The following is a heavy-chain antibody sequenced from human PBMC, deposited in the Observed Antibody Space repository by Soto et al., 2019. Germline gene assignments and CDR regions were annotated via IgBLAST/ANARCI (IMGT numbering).Heavy chain of an antibody. Sequence: QAQLQESGPGLVRPSESLSLTCTVSGGSRGSRPYQWAWFRQPPGKGLEWIGTIYYSGNTYYNPSLKSRISMSVDTSRNHFSLNLNSVTAADTAVYYCARGFCSGPCYREGEGWFDPWGQGIRVTVSS. CDR2: IYYSGNT. V-gene: IGHV4-39*02. D-gene: IGHD3-16*02. CDR3: ARGFCSGPCYREGEGWFDP. J-gene: IGHJ5*02. CDR1: GGSRGSRPYQ.